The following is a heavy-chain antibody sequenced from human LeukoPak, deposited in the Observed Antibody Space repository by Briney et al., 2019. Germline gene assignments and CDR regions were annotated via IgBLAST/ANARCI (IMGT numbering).Heavy chain of an antibody. CDR3: ALGQSYYYYGMDV. J-gene: IGHJ6*02. CDR2: IIPIFGTA. D-gene: IGHD1-26*01. Sequence: SVKVSCKASGGTFGSYAISWVRQAPGQGLEWMGGIIPIFGTANYAQEFQGRVTITADESTSTAYMELSSLRSEDTAVYYCALGQSYYYYGMDVWGQGTTVTVSS. V-gene: IGHV1-69*13. CDR1: GGTFGSYA.